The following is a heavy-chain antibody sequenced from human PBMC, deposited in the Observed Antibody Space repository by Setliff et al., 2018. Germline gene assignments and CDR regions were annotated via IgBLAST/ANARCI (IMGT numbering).Heavy chain of an antibody. J-gene: IGHJ3*02. CDR2: IRGRTYNYST. Sequence: GGSLRLSCAASGFSFSGSAVYWVRQASVKGLEWIGRIRGRTYNYSTAYAASVRGRFTISRDDSKNTAYLQMNSLKTEDTAVYYCTFARDGYDVFDIWGQGTMVTVSS. D-gene: IGHD5-18*01. V-gene: IGHV3-73*01. CDR3: TFARDGYDVFDI. CDR1: GFSFSGSA.